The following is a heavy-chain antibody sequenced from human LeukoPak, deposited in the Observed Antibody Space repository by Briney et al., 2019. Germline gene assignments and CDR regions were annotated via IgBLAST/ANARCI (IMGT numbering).Heavy chain of an antibody. CDR2: IYRDDTT. CDR3: TKERPGGVAVAGPFDY. CDR1: GFTVSNNY. J-gene: IGHJ4*02. D-gene: IGHD6-19*01. V-gene: IGHV3-53*01. Sequence: GGSLRLSCAASGFTVSNNYMSWVRQAPGKGLAWVSVIYRDDTTYYADSVKGRFTISRDNSKNTLYLQMNSLRAEDTAVYYCTKERPGGVAVAGPFDYWGQGTLVTVSS.